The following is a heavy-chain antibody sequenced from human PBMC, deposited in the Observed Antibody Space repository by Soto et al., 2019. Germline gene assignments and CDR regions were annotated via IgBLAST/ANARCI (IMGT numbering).Heavy chain of an antibody. J-gene: IGHJ3*02. CDR1: GGSISSYY. CDR3: ARGVEQGGAFDI. V-gene: IGHV4-59*01. Sequence: SETLSLTCTVSGGSISSYYWSWIRQPPGKGLEWIGYIYYSGSTNYNPSLKSRVTISVETSKNQFSLKLSSVTAADTAVYYCARGVEQGGAFDIWGQGTMVTVSS. CDR2: IYYSGST. D-gene: IGHD3-16*01.